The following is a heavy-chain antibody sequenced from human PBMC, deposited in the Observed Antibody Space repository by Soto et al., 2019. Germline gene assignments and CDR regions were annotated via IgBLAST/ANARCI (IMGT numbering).Heavy chain of an antibody. CDR1: GFTFSNAW. CDR2: IKSKTDGGTT. J-gene: IGHJ4*02. V-gene: IGHV3-15*01. D-gene: IGHD2-2*01. Sequence: GGSLRLSCAASGFTFSNAWMSWVRQAPGKGLEWVGRIKSKTDGGTTDYAAPVKGRFTISRDDSKNTLYLQMNSLKTEDTAVYYCTSDIVVVPAAGMWAAFDYWGQGTLVTVSS. CDR3: TSDIVVVPAAGMWAAFDY.